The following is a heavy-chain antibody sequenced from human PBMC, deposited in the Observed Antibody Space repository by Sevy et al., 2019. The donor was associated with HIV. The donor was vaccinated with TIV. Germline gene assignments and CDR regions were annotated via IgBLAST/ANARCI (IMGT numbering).Heavy chain of an antibody. CDR1: GFTFSSYA. V-gene: IGHV3-30-3*01. CDR3: ARDPSTYSSGWYRYYYYGLDV. Sequence: GGSLRLSCAASGFTFSSYAMHWVRQAPGKGLEWVAVISYDGSNKYYADSVKGRFTISRDNSKNTLYLQMNSLRAEDTAWYYCARDPSTYSSGWYRYYYYGLDVWGQGPTVTVSS. CDR2: ISYDGSNK. D-gene: IGHD6-19*01. J-gene: IGHJ6*02.